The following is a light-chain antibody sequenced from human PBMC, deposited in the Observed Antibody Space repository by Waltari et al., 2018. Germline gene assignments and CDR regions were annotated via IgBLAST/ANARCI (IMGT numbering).Light chain of an antibody. Sequence: EIVLTQSPGTLSLSPGERATLSCRATQSVSSNYLAWYQQTPGQAPRLLIYDASNRATGIPDRFSGSGSGTDFTLTISRLEPEDCAVYYCQQYGSSPLTFGGGTKVEIK. J-gene: IGKJ4*01. CDR3: QQYGSSPLT. CDR2: DAS. V-gene: IGKV3-20*01. CDR1: QSVSSNY.